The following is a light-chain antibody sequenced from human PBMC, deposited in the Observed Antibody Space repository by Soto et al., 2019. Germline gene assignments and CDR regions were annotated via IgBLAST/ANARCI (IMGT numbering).Light chain of an antibody. CDR2: GAS. CDR1: HNIYTN. J-gene: IGKJ2*01. CDR3: QQYTNWPQFMYT. V-gene: IGKV3-15*01. Sequence: EIVMTQSPGTLSGSPGETVTLSCSASHNIYTNLAWYQQRRGQAPRLLIYGASTRASTIPARFSASGSGTEFTLTISILESEDFAVYYCQQYTNWPQFMYTFGPGTRLEI.